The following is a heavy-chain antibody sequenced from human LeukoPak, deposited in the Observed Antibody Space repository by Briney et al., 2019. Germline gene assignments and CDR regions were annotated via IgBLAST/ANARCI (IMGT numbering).Heavy chain of an antibody. Sequence: PGGSLRLSCAASGFSFSSYGMYWVRQAPGKGLEWVALIYNDGGLPNYLDSVRGRFTISRDNSKNTLYLQMDSLRVEDTAVYYCAQGHYVGNSEFLDNWGQGSLVIASS. V-gene: IGHV3-33*07. CDR1: GFSFSSYG. D-gene: IGHD4-23*01. CDR3: AQGHYVGNSEFLDN. CDR2: IYNDGGLP. J-gene: IGHJ4*02.